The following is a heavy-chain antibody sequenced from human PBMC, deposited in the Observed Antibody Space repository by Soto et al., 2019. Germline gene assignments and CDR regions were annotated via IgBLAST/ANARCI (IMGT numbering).Heavy chain of an antibody. J-gene: IGHJ4*02. CDR2: ISYDGSNK. D-gene: IGHD2-2*01. CDR1: GFTFSSYG. V-gene: IGHV3-30*18. CDR3: AKEHLVPDSTVVLMPDC. Sequence: QVQLVESGGGVVQPGRSLRLSCAASGFTFSSYGMHWVRQAPGKGLEWLAVISYDGSNKYYADSVKGRFTISRDNFKNTLYLQMNSLRAEDTAVYYCAKEHLVPDSTVVLMPDCWGQGTLVSVSS.